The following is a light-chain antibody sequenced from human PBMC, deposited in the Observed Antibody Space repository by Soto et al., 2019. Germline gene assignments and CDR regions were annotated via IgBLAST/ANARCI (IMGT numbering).Light chain of an antibody. J-gene: IGLJ2*01. CDR3: QSYDRSLRASV. Sequence: QSVLTQPPSVSGAPGQRVTISCTGSSSNIGAGYYVHWYQQLPGSAPKLLIYGNSNRPSGVPDRFSGSKSGTSGSLVITDLQAEDEADYHCQSYDRSLRASVFGGGTKVTVL. CDR1: SSNIGAGYY. V-gene: IGLV1-40*01. CDR2: GNS.